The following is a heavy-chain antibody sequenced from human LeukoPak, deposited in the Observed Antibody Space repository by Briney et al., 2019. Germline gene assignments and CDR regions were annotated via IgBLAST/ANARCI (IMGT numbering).Heavy chain of an antibody. CDR1: GFTFSSYA. J-gene: IGHJ4*02. V-gene: IGHV3-23*01. CDR2: ISGSGGST. Sequence: GGSLRLSCAASGFTFSSYAMSWVRQAPGKGLEWVSAISGSGGSTYYADSVKGRFTISRDNSKNTLYLQMNSLRAEDTAVYYCAKGREYCSSTSCYRGPFDYWGQGTLVTVSS. CDR3: AKGREYCSSTSCYRGPFDY. D-gene: IGHD2-2*01.